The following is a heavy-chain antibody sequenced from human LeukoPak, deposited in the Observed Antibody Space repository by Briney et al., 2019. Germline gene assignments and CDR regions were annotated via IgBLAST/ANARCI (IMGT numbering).Heavy chain of an antibody. D-gene: IGHD6-13*01. Sequence: GGSLRLSCAASGFTFSNYWMHWVRQAPGKGLVWLSRINSDGRSTSYADYVKSRFTIYRDNAKNTLYVKMNSLRDEDTAVYYCVRQYRVAAPADYWGQGTLVTVSS. CDR1: GFTFSNYW. CDR2: INSDGRST. CDR3: VRQYRVAAPADY. J-gene: IGHJ4*02. V-gene: IGHV3-74*01.